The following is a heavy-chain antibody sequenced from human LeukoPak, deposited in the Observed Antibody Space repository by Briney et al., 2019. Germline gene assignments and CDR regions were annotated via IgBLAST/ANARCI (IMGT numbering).Heavy chain of an antibody. J-gene: IGHJ4*02. Sequence: ASVKVSCKTSGYTFSTYAIQWVRQAPGQRREWMGWINDGDGNTKFSQKFQGRVTITRDTSARSSYMELSSLRSEDAAVYYCARSYIVVVPAVYFDYWGRGTLVAVSS. D-gene: IGHD2-2*01. V-gene: IGHV1-3*01. CDR2: INDGDGNT. CDR3: ARSYIVVVPAVYFDY. CDR1: GYTFSTYA.